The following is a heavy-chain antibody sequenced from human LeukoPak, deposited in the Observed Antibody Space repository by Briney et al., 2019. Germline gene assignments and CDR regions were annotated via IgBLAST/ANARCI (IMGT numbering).Heavy chain of an antibody. J-gene: IGHJ4*02. CDR2: IFYSGTT. D-gene: IGHD5-24*01. V-gene: IGHV4-39*02. Sequence: MASETLSLTCTVSGGSISSSTYYWGWIRQPPGKGLEWIGSIFYSGTTYYNPSLKSRVTISVDTSRNQFSLKLSSVTAADTAVYFCARDRDGYNIVYFDYWGQGTLVTVSS. CDR3: ARDRDGYNIVYFDY. CDR1: GGSISSSTYY.